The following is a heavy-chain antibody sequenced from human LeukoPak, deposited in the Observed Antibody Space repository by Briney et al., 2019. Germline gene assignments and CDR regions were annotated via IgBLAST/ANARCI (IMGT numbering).Heavy chain of an antibody. CDR3: AKDLVGYGDYTLDY. D-gene: IGHD4-17*01. Sequence: QPGRSLRLSCAASGFTFSSYGMHWVRQAPGKGLEWVAVIWYDGSNKYYADSVKGRFTIPRDNSKNTLYLQMNSLRAEDTAVYYCAKDLVGYGDYTLDYWGQGTLVTVSS. J-gene: IGHJ4*02. CDR2: IWYDGSNK. V-gene: IGHV3-33*06. CDR1: GFTFSSYG.